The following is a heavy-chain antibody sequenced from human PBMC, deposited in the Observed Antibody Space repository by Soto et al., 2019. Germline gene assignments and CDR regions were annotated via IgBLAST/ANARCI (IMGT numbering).Heavy chain of an antibody. CDR2: INHNGST. Sequence: SETLSLTCAVYGGSFSGYYWSWIRQPPGKGLEWIGEINHNGSTNYNPSLKSRVTISVDTSKNQFSLKLSSVTAADTAVYYCARGGWAVRGVRRGYYYREVWGKGTTVTVSS. CDR3: ARGGWAVRGVRRGYYYREV. J-gene: IGHJ6*03. CDR1: GGSFSGYY. V-gene: IGHV4-34*01. D-gene: IGHD3-10*01.